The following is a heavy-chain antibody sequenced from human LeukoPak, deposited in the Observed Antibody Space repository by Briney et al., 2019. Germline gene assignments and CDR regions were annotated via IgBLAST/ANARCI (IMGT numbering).Heavy chain of an antibody. CDR3: ARVRREIFGVVDV. J-gene: IGHJ6*02. Sequence: KPSETLSLTCAVYGGSFSGYYWSWTRQPPGKGLGWIGEINHSGGTNYNPSLKSRVTISVDTSKNQFSLKLGSVTAADTAVYYCARVRREIFGVVDVWGQGTTVTVSS. CDR2: INHSGGT. D-gene: IGHD3-3*01. V-gene: IGHV4-34*01. CDR1: GGSFSGYY.